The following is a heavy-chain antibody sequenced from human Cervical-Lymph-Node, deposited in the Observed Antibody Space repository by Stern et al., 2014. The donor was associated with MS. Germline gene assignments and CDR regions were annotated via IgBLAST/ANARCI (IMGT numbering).Heavy chain of an antibody. D-gene: IGHD1-1*01. Sequence: EVQLVESGGALVQPGGSLTLSCAASGFTFSTYWMHWVRQVPGKGLTWVSRISFDGNIATYADSVNGRFTISRDNAKNTLYLQMTRLGADDTAVYYCARDRGGSFYQGTDYWGQGTLVSVSS. V-gene: IGHV3-74*01. CDR1: GFTFSTYW. CDR3: ARDRGGSFYQGTDY. CDR2: ISFDGNIA. J-gene: IGHJ4*02.